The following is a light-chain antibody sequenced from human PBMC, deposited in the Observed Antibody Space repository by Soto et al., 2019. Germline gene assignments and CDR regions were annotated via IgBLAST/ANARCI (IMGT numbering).Light chain of an antibody. J-gene: IGKJ4*01. CDR2: DSS. CDR3: QQRSNWPST. CDR1: QSVGTY. V-gene: IGKV3-11*01. Sequence: EIVLTQSPATLSLSLGERATLSCRASQSVGTYFAWYQQKPGQAPRLLIYDSSTRATGIPARFSGSGSGTDFTLTISSLEPEDFAVYYCQQRSNWPSTFGGGTKVEIK.